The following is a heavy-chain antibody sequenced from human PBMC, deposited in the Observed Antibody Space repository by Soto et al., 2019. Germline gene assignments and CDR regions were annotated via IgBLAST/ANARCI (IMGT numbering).Heavy chain of an antibody. D-gene: IGHD6-13*01. J-gene: IGHJ5*02. Sequence: QVQLQESGPGLVKPSQTLSLTCTVSGGSISSGGYYWSWIRQHPGKGLEWIGYIYYSGSTYYNPSRKSGFTMSVDTSKNLFSLKLSSVTAADTAVYYCAREGIAGYSSSRWFDPWGQGTLVTVSS. V-gene: IGHV4-31*03. CDR1: GGSISSGGYY. CDR3: AREGIAGYSSSRWFDP. CDR2: IYYSGST.